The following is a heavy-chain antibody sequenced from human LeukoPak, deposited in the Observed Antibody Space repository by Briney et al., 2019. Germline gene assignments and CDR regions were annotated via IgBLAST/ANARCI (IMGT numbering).Heavy chain of an antibody. D-gene: IGHD1-26*01. J-gene: IGHJ5*02. V-gene: IGHV4-59*01. Sequence: SETLSLTCTVSGGSISSYYWSWIRQPPGKRLEWIGYIYYSGSTNYNPSLKSRVTISVDTSKNQFSLNLTSVSAADTAVYYCARELGGSYYVVNWFDPWGQGTLVTVSS. CDR3: ARELGGSYYVVNWFDP. CDR2: IYYSGST. CDR1: GGSISSYY.